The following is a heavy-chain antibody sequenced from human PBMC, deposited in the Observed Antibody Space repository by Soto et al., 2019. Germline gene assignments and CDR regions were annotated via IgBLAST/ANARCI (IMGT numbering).Heavy chain of an antibody. D-gene: IGHD3-3*01. Sequence: GGSLRLSGAASEFTFSDYYMAWIRQTPGKGLEWVSYISSTSSAIYYADSVKGRFNISRDNAKNSLYLQMSSLRLEDTALYYCARGGTYDFWSGQTNYYGMDVWGQGTSVTVSS. CDR1: EFTFSDYY. V-gene: IGHV3-11*01. CDR3: ARGGTYDFWSGQTNYYGMDV. CDR2: ISSTSSAI. J-gene: IGHJ6*02.